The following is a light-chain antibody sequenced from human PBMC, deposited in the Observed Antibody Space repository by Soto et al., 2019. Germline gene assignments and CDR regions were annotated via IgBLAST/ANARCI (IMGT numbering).Light chain of an antibody. V-gene: IGLV2-8*01. CDR1: SSDVGGYNY. CDR3: ISFAGSNRV. Sequence: QYALTQPPSASGSPGQSVTISCTGTSSDVGGYNYVSWYQQHPGKPPKLMIYEVTQRPSGVPDRFAGSKSGNTASLTVSGLQAEDEADYYCISFAGSNRVFGGGTKVTVL. CDR2: EVT. J-gene: IGLJ3*02.